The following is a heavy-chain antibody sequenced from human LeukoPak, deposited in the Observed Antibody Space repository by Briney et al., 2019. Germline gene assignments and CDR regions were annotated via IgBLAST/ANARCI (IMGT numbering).Heavy chain of an antibody. CDR1: GFTFRSYA. D-gene: IGHD3-10*01. J-gene: IGHJ3*02. Sequence: GGSLRLSCAAPGFTFRSYAVRWVRPAPGKGVGWVSATSGSGGRTYYADSVKGRFTISRDNSKNTLYLQMNSLRAEDTAVYYCAKFLSFYGSGSYNVAFDIWGQGTMVTVSS. V-gene: IGHV3-23*01. CDR3: AKFLSFYGSGSYNVAFDI. CDR2: TSGSGGRT.